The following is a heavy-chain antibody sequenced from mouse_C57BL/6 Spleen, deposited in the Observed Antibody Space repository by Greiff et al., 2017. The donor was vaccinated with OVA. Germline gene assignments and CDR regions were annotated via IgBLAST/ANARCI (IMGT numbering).Heavy chain of an antibody. CDR2: INYDGSST. J-gene: IGHJ4*01. Sequence: EVQVVESEGGLVQPGSSMKLSCTASGFTFSDYYMAWVRQVPEKGLEWVANINYDGSSTYYLDSLKSRFIISRDNAKNILYLQMSSLKSEDTATYYCARISYAMDYWGQGTSVTVSS. CDR1: GFTFSDYY. CDR3: ARISYAMDY. V-gene: IGHV5-16*01.